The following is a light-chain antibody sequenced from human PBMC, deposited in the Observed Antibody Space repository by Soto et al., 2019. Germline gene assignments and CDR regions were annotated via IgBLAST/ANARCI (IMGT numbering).Light chain of an antibody. CDR1: QSVSSN. CDR3: QQYTNWPLT. Sequence: EIVMTQSPATLSVSPGERATLSCRASQSVSSNVAWYQQKPGQAPRLLIYGASTRATDIPARFSGSGSGTDFTLTISSLQSEDFAVYYCQQYTNWPLTFGGGTKVDIK. V-gene: IGKV3-15*01. J-gene: IGKJ4*01. CDR2: GAS.